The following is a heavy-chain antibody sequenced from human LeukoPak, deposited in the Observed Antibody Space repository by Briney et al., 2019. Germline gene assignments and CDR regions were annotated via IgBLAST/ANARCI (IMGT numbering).Heavy chain of an antibody. J-gene: IGHJ4*02. Sequence: GESLRLSCAASGFTFTTYWMSWVRQLPGKGLEWVANIKQDGSEKYYVDSVKGRFTISRDNAKNSVYLQMNSLRAEDTAVYYCARYHCSGGSCYLFGFDCWGQGTLVTVSS. CDR3: ARYHCSGGSCYLFGFDC. D-gene: IGHD2-15*01. V-gene: IGHV3-7*01. CDR2: IKQDGSEK. CDR1: GFTFTTYW.